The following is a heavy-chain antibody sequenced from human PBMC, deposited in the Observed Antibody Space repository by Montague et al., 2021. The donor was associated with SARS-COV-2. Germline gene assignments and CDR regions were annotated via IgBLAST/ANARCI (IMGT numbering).Heavy chain of an antibody. J-gene: IGHJ6*02. V-gene: IGHV6-1*01. Sequence: CAISGDSVSGNSATSNWVRQSPSRVVEWLGRTYYRSKWYNDYAVSVRGRVTINPDTSKNQFSLQLNSVTPEDTAIYYCTSGREGNYNVMDVWGQGTTVTVSS. CDR2: TYYRSKWYN. CDR1: GDSVSGNSAT. CDR3: TSGREGNYNVMDV. D-gene: IGHD1-1*01.